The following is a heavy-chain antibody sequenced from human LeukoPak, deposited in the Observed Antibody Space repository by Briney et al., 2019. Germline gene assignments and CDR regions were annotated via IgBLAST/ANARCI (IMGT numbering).Heavy chain of an antibody. J-gene: IGHJ4*02. CDR2: IYYSGST. CDR1: GGSISSYY. Sequence: SQTLSLTCTVSGGSISSYYWSWIRQPPGKGLEWIGYIYYSGSTNYNPSLKSRVTISLDTSKNQFSLKLSSVTAADTAVYYCARSGSYAAAGDYWGQGTLVTVSS. D-gene: IGHD2-15*01. CDR3: ARSGSYAAAGDY. V-gene: IGHV4-59*08.